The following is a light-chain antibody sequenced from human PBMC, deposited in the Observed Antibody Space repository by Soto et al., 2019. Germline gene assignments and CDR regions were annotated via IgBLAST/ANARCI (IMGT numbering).Light chain of an antibody. CDR1: QSISSY. CDR2: GAA. J-gene: IGKJ1*01. CDR3: QHYGGVWT. V-gene: IGKV1-39*01. Sequence: DIQMTQSPSSLSASVGDRVTFTYRASQSISSYLNWYQQKPGKAPKLRIYGAASLESGVPSRFSGSGSGTEFILTISSLQPDDFETYHCQHYGGVWTFGQGTKVDIK.